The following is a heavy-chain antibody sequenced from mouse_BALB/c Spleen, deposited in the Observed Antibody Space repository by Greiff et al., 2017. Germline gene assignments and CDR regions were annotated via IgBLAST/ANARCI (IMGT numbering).Heavy chain of an antibody. CDR2: ISNGGGST. Sequence: DVMLVESGGGLGQPGGSLKLSCAASGFTFSSYTMSWVRQTPEKRLEWVAYISNGGGSTYYPDTVKGRFTISRDNAKNTLYLQMSSLKSEDTAMYYCARRGTAYYFDYWGQGTTLTVSS. J-gene: IGHJ2*01. CDR1: GFTFSSYT. V-gene: IGHV5-12-2*01. CDR3: ARRGTAYYFDY. D-gene: IGHD3-3*01.